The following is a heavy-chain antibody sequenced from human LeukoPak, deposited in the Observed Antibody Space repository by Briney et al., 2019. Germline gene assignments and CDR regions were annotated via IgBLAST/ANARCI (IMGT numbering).Heavy chain of an antibody. Sequence: GGSLRLSCAASGFTVSSNYMSWVRQAPGKGLEWVSVIYSGGSTYYADSVKGRFTISRDNSTNTLYLQMNSLRAEDTAVYYCARDRNYYGSGSFDYWGQGTLVTVSS. CDR3: ARDRNYYGSGSFDY. CDR1: GFTVSSNY. V-gene: IGHV3-66*01. D-gene: IGHD3-10*01. J-gene: IGHJ4*02. CDR2: IYSGGST.